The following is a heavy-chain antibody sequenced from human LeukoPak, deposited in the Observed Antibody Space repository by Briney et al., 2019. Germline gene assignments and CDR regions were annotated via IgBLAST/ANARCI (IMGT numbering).Heavy chain of an antibody. D-gene: IGHD3-22*01. Sequence: PSETLSLTCTVSGGSISSSSYYWGWIRQPPGKGLEWIGSIYYSGSTYYNPSLKSRVTISVDTSKNQFSLKLSSVTAADTAVYYCARHRGRTYYYDSSGYTLDYWGQGTLVTVSS. CDR3: ARHRGRTYYYDSSGYTLDY. J-gene: IGHJ4*02. CDR1: GGSISSSSYY. CDR2: IYYSGST. V-gene: IGHV4-39*01.